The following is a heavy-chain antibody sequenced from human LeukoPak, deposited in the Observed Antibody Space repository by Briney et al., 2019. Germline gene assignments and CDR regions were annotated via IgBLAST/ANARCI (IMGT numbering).Heavy chain of an antibody. CDR2: INHSGST. Sequence: SETLSLTCAVYGGSFSGYYWSWIRQPPGKGLEWIGEINHSGSTNYNPSLKSRVTISVDTSKNQFSLKLSSVTAADTAVYYCARIMGYCSSTSCYSRRRAPYLQHWGQGTLVTVS. D-gene: IGHD2-2*01. V-gene: IGHV4-34*01. CDR3: ARIMGYCSSTSCYSRRRAPYLQH. CDR1: GGSFSGYY. J-gene: IGHJ1*01.